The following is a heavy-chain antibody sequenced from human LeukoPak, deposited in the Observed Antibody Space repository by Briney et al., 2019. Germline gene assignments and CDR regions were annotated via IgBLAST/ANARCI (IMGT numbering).Heavy chain of an antibody. J-gene: IGHJ4*02. V-gene: IGHV4-59*01. CDR2: IYYSGST. CDR1: GGSISSYY. Sequence: SETLSPTCTVSGGSISSYYWSWIRQPPGKGLEWIGYIYYSGSTNYNPSLKSRVTISVDTSKNQFSLKLSSVTAADTAVYYCAGQRGRLDYWGQGTLVTVSS. CDR3: AGQRGRLDY. D-gene: IGHD3-16*01.